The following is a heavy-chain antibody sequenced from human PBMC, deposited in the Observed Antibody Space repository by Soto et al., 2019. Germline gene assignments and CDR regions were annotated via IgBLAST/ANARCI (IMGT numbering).Heavy chain of an antibody. CDR2: IYDSGSP. J-gene: IGHJ4*02. Sequence: QLQLQESGPGLVSPSQTLSLTCTVSGGSISSDGDYYRWSWIRQHPGKGLAWIGYIYDSGSPYYPPAPGSRVTVSVDTSKTHIALKLSSLCAADPAVYYCARVRGNYFDSWGQGILVTVSS. CDR3: ARVRGNYFDS. V-gene: IGHV4-31*03. CDR1: GGSISSDGDYYR.